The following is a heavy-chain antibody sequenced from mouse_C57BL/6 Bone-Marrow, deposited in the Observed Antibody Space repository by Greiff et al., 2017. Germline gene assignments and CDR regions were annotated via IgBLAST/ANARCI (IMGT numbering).Heavy chain of an antibody. V-gene: IGHV1-55*01. CDR2: IYPGSGST. J-gene: IGHJ1*03. Sequence: QVQLQQPGAELVKPGASVKMSCKASGYTFTSYWITWVKQRPGQGLAWIGDIYPGSGSTNYNEKFKSKATLTVDTSSSTAYMQLSSLTSEDSAVYYCARGHYYGSSYAWYVDVWGTGTTVTVSS. CDR1: GYTFTSYW. CDR3: ARGHYYGSSYAWYVDV. D-gene: IGHD1-1*01.